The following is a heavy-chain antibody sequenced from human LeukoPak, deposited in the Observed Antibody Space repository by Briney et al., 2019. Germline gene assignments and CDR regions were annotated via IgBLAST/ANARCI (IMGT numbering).Heavy chain of an antibody. CDR2: IWYDGSNK. J-gene: IGHJ6*02. V-gene: IGHV3-33*01. D-gene: IGHD2-2*02. CDR3: ARERIVVVPAAIVYYYYGMDV. Sequence: PGGSLRLSCAASGFTFSSYGMHWVRQAPGKGLEWVAVIWYDGSNKYYADSVKGRFTISRDNSKNTLYLQMNSLRAEDTAVYYCARERIVVVPAAIVYYYYGMDVWGQGTTVTVSS. CDR1: GFTFSSYG.